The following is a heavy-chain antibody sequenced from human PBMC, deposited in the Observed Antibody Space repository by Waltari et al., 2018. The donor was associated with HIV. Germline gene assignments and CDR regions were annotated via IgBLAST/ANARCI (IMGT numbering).Heavy chain of an antibody. CDR2: ISYDGSNK. Sequence: QVQLVESGGGVVQPGRSLRLSCAASRFTFSTYGIHWLRQAPGKGLEWVAVISYDGSNKYYADSVKGRFTISRDNSKNTLYLQMNSLRAEDTAVYYCAKDKGGVTYIFDYWGQGTLVTVSS. CDR1: RFTFSTYG. J-gene: IGHJ4*02. V-gene: IGHV3-30*18. D-gene: IGHD1-1*01. CDR3: AKDKGGVTYIFDY.